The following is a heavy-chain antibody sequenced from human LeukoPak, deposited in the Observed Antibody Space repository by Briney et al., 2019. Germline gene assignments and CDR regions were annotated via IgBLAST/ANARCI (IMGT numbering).Heavy chain of an antibody. CDR1: GFTFSDYY. V-gene: IGHV3-11*06. J-gene: IGHJ3*02. CDR3: ASSSWNDAFDI. D-gene: IGHD6-13*01. Sequence: GGSLRLSCAASGFTFSDYYMSWIRQAPGKGLEWVSSISSSSSYIYYADSVKGRFTISRDNAKNSLYLQMNSLRAEDTAVYYCASSSWNDAFDIWGQGTMVTVSS. CDR2: ISSSSSYI.